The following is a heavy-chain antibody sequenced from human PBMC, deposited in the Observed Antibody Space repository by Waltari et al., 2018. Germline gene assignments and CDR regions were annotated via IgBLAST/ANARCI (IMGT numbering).Heavy chain of an antibody. D-gene: IGHD1-26*01. CDR1: GYSISRGYY. CDR2: IYHSGST. CDR3: ARAHSGSYSYVNWFDP. J-gene: IGHJ5*02. V-gene: IGHV4-38-2*01. Sequence: QVQLQESGPGLVKPSETLSLTCAVSGYSISRGYYWRWIRQPPEKGREWIGSIYHSGSTYYNPSLKSRVTISIDTSKNQCSLRLSSVTAADTAVYYCARAHSGSYSYVNWFDPWGQGTLVTVSS.